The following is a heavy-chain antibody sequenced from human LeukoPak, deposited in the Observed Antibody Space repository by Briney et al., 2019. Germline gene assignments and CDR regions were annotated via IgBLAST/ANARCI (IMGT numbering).Heavy chain of an antibody. CDR3: ARSERILTAFLAEYFHH. V-gene: IGHV1-18*01. D-gene: IGHD3-9*01. CDR1: GYTFTDYG. CDR2: ISAFNGDS. Sequence: VASVTVSCKASGYTFTDYGVSWVRQAPGQGLEWMAWISAFNGDSDYAQNLQDRVTVTTDTSTSTAYMELTSLRSDDTAVYYCARSERILTAFLAEYFHHWGQGTLVTVSS. J-gene: IGHJ1*01.